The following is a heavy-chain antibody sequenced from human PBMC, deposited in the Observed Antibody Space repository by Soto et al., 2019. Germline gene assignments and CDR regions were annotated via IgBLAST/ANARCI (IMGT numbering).Heavy chain of an antibody. D-gene: IGHD1-26*01. CDR3: ARGPWGLYYFDY. V-gene: IGHV3-23*01. CDR2: ISGSGGST. J-gene: IGHJ4*02. CDR1: GFTFSSYA. Sequence: GGSLRLSCAASGFTFSSYAMSWVRQAPGKGLEWVSAISGSGGSTYYADSVKGRFTISRDNSKNTLYLQMNSLRAEDTAVYYCARGPWGLYYFDYWGQGTLVTVSS.